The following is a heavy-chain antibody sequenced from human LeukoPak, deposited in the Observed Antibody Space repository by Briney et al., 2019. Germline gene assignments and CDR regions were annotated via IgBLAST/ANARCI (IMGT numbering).Heavy chain of an antibody. CDR2: IYYSGTT. Sequence: PSETLSLTCTVSGGSLSSTSYYWGWIRQPPGAGLEWLGSIYYSGTTYYNPSLKSLVTISLDTSQNQFSLRLTSVTAADTAVYYCASQLGYGSGTCYNKLFDYWGQGTLLTVSS. J-gene: IGHJ4*02. CDR3: ASQLGYGSGTCYNKLFDY. V-gene: IGHV4-39*01. D-gene: IGHD3-10*01. CDR1: GGSLSSTSYY.